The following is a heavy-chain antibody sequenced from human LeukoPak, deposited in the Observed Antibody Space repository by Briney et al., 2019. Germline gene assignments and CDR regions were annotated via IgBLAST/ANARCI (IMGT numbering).Heavy chain of an antibody. J-gene: IGHJ4*02. Sequence: HAGGSLRLSCAASGFTFSTYALTWVRQAPGKGLEWVSVISDGGDVTHYADSVKGRFTISRDNSRNTLYLQMNSLRVEDTALYYCARGERGRSWWQNLDCWGLGTLVTVSS. CDR3: ARGERGRSWWQNLDC. CDR1: GFTFSTYA. V-gene: IGHV3-23*01. D-gene: IGHD2-8*02. CDR2: ISDGGDVT.